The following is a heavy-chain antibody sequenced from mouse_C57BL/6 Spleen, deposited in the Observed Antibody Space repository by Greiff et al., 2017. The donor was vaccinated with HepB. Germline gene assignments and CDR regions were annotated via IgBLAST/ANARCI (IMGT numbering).Heavy chain of an antibody. J-gene: IGHJ1*03. CDR1: GYAFSSSW. D-gene: IGHD1-1*01. CDR2: IYPGDGDT. CDR3: ARWSTTVPYWYFDV. V-gene: IGHV1-82*01. Sequence: VQLQQSGPELVKPGASVKISCKASGYAFSSSWMNWVKQRPGKGLEWIGRIYPGDGDTNYNGKFKGKATLTADKSSSTAYMQLSSLTSEDSAVYFCARWSTTVPYWYFDVWGTGTTVTGSS.